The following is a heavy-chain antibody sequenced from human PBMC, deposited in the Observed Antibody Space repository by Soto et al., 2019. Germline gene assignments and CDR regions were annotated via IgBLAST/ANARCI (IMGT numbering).Heavy chain of an antibody. CDR2: IWYDGSNK. CDR3: ARVYCSGGSCYFDH. J-gene: IGHJ4*02. CDR1: GFTFSSYG. Sequence: QVQLVESGGGVVQPGRSLRRSCAAAGFTFSSYGMHWVRQAPGKGLEWVAVIWYDGSNKYYADSVKGRFTISRDNSKNTLYLQMNSLIAEDTAVYYCARVYCSGGSCYFDHWGQGTLVTVSS. D-gene: IGHD2-15*01. V-gene: IGHV3-33*01.